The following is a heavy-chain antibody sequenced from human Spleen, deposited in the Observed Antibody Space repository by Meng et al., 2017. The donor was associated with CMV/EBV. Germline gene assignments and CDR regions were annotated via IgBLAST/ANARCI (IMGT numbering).Heavy chain of an antibody. Sequence: GGSLRLSCAASGFTFSSYWMHWVRQAPGKGLVWVSRIKSDGSTTSYADSVKGRFAISRDNAKNTLYLQMNSLRAEDTAVYYCARDPVAATGGGVDYWGQGTLVTVPQ. CDR1: GFTFSSYW. CDR2: IKSDGSTT. J-gene: IGHJ4*02. V-gene: IGHV3-74*01. CDR3: ARDPVAATGGGVDY. D-gene: IGHD2-15*01.